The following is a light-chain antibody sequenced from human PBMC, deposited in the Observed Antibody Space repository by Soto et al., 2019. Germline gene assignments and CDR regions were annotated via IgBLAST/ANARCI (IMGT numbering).Light chain of an antibody. CDR3: QQYNSYSEWT. CDR1: RSISSW. CDR2: KAS. J-gene: IGKJ1*01. Sequence: DIQMTQSPSTLSASVGDRVTITCRASRSISSWLAWFQQKPGTAPKLLIYKASSLESGVPSRFSGSGSGTEFTLTISSLQPDDSATYYCQQYNSYSEWTFGQGTRVEIK. V-gene: IGKV1-5*03.